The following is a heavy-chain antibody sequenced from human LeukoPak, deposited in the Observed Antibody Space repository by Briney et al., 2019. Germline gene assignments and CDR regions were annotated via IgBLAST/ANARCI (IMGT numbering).Heavy chain of an antibody. J-gene: IGHJ3*02. D-gene: IGHD6-6*01. CDR1: GGTFSSYA. CDR3: ARDQVQEYSSSRRWAYAFDI. CDR2: IIPIFGTA. V-gene: IGHV1-69*01. Sequence: SVKVSCKASGGTFSSYAISWVRQAPGQGLEWMGGIIPIFGTANYAQKFQGRVTITADESTSTAYMELSSLRSEDTAVYYCARDQVQEYSSSRRWAYAFDIWGQGTMVTVSS.